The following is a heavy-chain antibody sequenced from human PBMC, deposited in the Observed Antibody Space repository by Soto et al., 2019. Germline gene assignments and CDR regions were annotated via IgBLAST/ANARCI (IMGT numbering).Heavy chain of an antibody. Sequence: SVKVSCKASGGTFSSYAISWVRQAPGQGLEWMGGIIPIFGTANYAQKFQGRVTITADTSTDTADMELSSLRSEDTAVYYRAGSGSPPHYYYYGMDVWGQGTTVTVSS. J-gene: IGHJ6*02. D-gene: IGHD3-10*01. CDR2: IIPIFGTA. CDR3: AGSGSPPHYYYYGMDV. V-gene: IGHV1-69*06. CDR1: GGTFSSYA.